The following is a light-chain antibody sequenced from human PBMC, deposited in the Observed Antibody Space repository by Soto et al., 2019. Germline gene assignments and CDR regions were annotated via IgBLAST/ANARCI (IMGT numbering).Light chain of an antibody. Sequence: EIALTQSPGTLSLSPGERATLSCRASQGVGNKYLAWYQQRPGQAPSLLIYAASSRATGVPDRFSGSGSGTAITLTIIRLEPEDFAVYYCQQYTNAHGITFGQGTRLEIK. CDR3: QQYTNAHGIT. J-gene: IGKJ5*01. CDR1: QGVGNKY. V-gene: IGKV3-20*01. CDR2: AAS.